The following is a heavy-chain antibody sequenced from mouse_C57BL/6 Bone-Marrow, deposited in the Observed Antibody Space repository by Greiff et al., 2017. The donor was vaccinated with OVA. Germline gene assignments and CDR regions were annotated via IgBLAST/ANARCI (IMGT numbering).Heavy chain of an antibody. Sequence: EVQLQQSGPELVKPGASVKISCKASGYTFTDYYMNWVKQSHGKSLEWIGDINPNNGGTSYNQKFKGKATLTVDKSSSTAYMELRSLTSEDSAVYYCARRSWYFDVWGTGTTVTVSS. J-gene: IGHJ1*03. CDR1: GYTFTDYY. CDR2: INPNNGGT. V-gene: IGHV1-26*01. CDR3: ARRSWYFDV.